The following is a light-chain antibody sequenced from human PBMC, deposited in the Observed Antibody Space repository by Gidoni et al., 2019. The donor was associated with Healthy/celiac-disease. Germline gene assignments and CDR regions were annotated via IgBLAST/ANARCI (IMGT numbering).Light chain of an antibody. V-gene: IGKV3-11*01. Sequence: EIVLTQSPATLSLSPWERATLSCRASQSVSSYLAWYQQKPGQAPRLLIYDASNRVTGIPARFSGRGSGTDFTLTISSIEPEEFAVYYCQQRSNWQGLTFGGGTKVEIK. CDR1: QSVSSY. CDR2: DAS. CDR3: QQRSNWQGLT. J-gene: IGKJ4*01.